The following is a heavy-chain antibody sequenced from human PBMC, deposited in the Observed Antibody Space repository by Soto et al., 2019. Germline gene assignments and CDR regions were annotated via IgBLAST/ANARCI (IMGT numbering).Heavy chain of an antibody. CDR2: IYYSGST. CDR1: GGSISSGDYH. CDR3: AVHRATPGGALSNWFGP. Sequence: SETLSLTCTVSGGSISSGDYHWCWIRQPPGKGLEWFGYIYYSGSTYYNPSLKGRVTISVDTSKNQFSLKLSSVTAADTAVYYCAVHRATPGGALSNWFGPWGQGSLVTVSS. J-gene: IGHJ5*02. V-gene: IGHV4-30-4*01. D-gene: IGHD1-26*01.